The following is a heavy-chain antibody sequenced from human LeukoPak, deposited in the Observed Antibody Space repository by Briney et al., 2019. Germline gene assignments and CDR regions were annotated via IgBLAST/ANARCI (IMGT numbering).Heavy chain of an antibody. Sequence: PGGSLRLSCAASGLTFSSYAMNWVRQAPGKGLEWVSAISGGGGSTYYAGSVKGRFTISRDNSKSTLYLQMNSLRAEDTAVYFCAKDSYSSWFTFHLSDWGQGTLVTVSS. CDR2: ISGGGGST. CDR3: AKDSYSSWFTFHLSD. V-gene: IGHV3-23*01. J-gene: IGHJ4*02. D-gene: IGHD6-13*01. CDR1: GLTFSSYA.